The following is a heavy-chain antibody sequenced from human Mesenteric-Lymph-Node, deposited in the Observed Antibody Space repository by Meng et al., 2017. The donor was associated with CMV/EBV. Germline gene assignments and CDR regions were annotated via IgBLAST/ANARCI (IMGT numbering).Heavy chain of an antibody. V-gene: IGHV1-69*05. CDR3: ARDPTPDSSSWYRD. Sequence: SVKVSCKASGGTFSSYAISWVRQAPGQGLEWMGGIIPIFGTANYAQKFQGRVTIITDESTSTAYMELSSLRSEDTAVYYCARDPTPDSSSWYRDWGQGTLVTVSS. CDR2: IIPIFGTA. D-gene: IGHD6-13*01. J-gene: IGHJ4*02. CDR1: GGTFSSYA.